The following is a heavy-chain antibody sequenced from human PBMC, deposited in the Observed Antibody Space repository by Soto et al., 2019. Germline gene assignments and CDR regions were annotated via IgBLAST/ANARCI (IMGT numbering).Heavy chain of an antibody. Sequence: QSGGSLRLSCAASGFSVSSNHMNWVRQAPGKGLEWVSLIYSGGTTYYADSVKGRFIISRDNSKNTLYLQMNSLRAEDTAVYYCARILNRAPTNWGQGTLVTVSS. CDR1: GFSVSSNH. V-gene: IGHV3-53*01. CDR3: ARILNRAPTN. CDR2: IYSGGTT. J-gene: IGHJ4*02.